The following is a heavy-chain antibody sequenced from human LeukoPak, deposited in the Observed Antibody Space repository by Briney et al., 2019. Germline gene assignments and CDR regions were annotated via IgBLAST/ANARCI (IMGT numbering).Heavy chain of an antibody. Sequence: SQTLSLTCTVSGGSISRGDYYWSGIRQPPGKGLEWIGYMYYSGSTCYNPSLKSRVTISVDTSKPKFSLKLTSVTAADTAVYYCASHSSSWYYFDYCGQGPLVTVSS. J-gene: IGHJ4*02. V-gene: IGHV4-30-4*01. CDR2: MYYSGST. D-gene: IGHD6-13*01. CDR1: GGSISRGDYY. CDR3: ASHSSSWYYFDY.